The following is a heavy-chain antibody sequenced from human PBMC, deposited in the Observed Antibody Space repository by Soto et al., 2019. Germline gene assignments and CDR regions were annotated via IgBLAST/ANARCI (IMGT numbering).Heavy chain of an antibody. Sequence: PGGSLRLSCAASGFTFSSSWMHWVRQAPGKGLVWVSRINSDGSSTSYADSVKGRFTISRDNAKNTLYLQMNSLRAEDTAVYYCARTKYSGSYSDYWGQGTLVTVSS. CDR3: ARTKYSGSYSDY. V-gene: IGHV3-74*01. CDR2: INSDGSST. D-gene: IGHD1-26*01. J-gene: IGHJ4*02. CDR1: GFTFSSSW.